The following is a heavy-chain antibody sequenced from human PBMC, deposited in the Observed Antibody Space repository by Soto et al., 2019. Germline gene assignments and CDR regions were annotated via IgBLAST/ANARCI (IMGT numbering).Heavy chain of an antibody. CDR2: INAGNGNT. Sequence: QVQLVQSGAEVKKPGASVKVSCKASGYTFTSYAMHWVRQAPGQRLEWMGWINAGNGNTKYSQKFQGRVTITRDTSASTAYMELSSLRSEDTAVYYCARSIAVAGTSQPEYFQHWGQGTLVTVSS. J-gene: IGHJ1*01. D-gene: IGHD6-19*01. V-gene: IGHV1-3*01. CDR3: ARSIAVAGTSQPEYFQH. CDR1: GYTFTSYA.